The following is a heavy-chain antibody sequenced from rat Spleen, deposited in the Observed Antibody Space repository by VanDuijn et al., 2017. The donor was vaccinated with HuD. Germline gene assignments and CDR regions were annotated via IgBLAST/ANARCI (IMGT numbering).Heavy chain of an antibody. D-gene: IGHD1-2*01. CDR2: MWSDGDT. Sequence: QVQLKESGPGLVQPSQTLSLTCTVSGFSLTTNSVNWIRQPPGKGLEWMGEMWSDGDTSYNSALKSRLSISRDTSKSQIYLKMNSLQIEDTATYFCARADVAGLSTDGIWGQGIMVTVSS. V-gene: IGHV2-32*01. J-gene: IGHJ2*01. CDR1: GFSLTTNS. CDR3: ARADVAGLSTDGI.